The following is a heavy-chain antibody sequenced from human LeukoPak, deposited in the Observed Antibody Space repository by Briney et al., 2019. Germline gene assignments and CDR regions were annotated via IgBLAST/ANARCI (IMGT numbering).Heavy chain of an antibody. CDR1: GGSISSGGYY. J-gene: IGHJ4*02. Sequence: PSETLSLTCTVSGGSISSGGYYWSWIRQPPGKGLEWIGYIYHSGSTYYNPSLKSRVTISVDRSKNQFSLKLSSVTAADTAVYYCARGIGGDRVYWGQGTLVTVSS. D-gene: IGHD2-21*01. CDR3: ARGIGGDRVY. CDR2: IYHSGST. V-gene: IGHV4-30-2*01.